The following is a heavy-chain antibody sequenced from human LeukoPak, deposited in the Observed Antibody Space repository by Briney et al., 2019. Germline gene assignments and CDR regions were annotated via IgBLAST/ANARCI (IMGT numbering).Heavy chain of an antibody. J-gene: IGHJ4*02. CDR1: GFTFDDYG. D-gene: IGHD2-15*01. CDR2: INWNGGST. CDR3: ARDRYCSGGSCYTERYFDY. Sequence: SGGSLRLSCAASGFTFDDYGMSWVRQAPGKGLEWVSGINWNGGSTGYADSVKGRFTISRDNAKNSLYLQMNSLRAEDTALYYCARDRYCSGGSCYTERYFDYWGREPWSPSPQ. V-gene: IGHV3-20*04.